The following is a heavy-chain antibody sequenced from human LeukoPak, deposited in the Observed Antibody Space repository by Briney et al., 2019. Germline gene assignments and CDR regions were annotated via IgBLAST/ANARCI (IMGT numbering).Heavy chain of an antibody. CDR3: ARHGRQMLDYDILTGYYGWFDP. J-gene: IGHJ5*02. V-gene: IGHV4-61*01. CDR2: IYYSGST. D-gene: IGHD3-9*01. Sequence: PSQTLSLTCTVSGGSISSGSYYWSWIRQPPGKGQEWIGYIYYSGSTNYNPSLKSRVTISVDTSKNQFSLKLSSVTAADTAVYYFARHGRQMLDYDILTGYYGWFDPSGRGTLVTVSS. CDR1: GGSISSGSYY.